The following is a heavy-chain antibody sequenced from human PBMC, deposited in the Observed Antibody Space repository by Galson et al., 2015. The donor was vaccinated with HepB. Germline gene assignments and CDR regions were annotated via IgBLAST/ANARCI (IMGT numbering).Heavy chain of an antibody. J-gene: IGHJ4*02. CDR2: ISFDGSNK. Sequence: LRLSCATSGFTFSNYAMHWVRQAPGKGLEWVAVISFDGSNKNYAGSVKGRFTISRDNSRNMLYLQMNSLRSEDTAVYYCARDNTGWSFDYWGRGTLVTVSS. CDR3: ARDNTGWSFDY. V-gene: IGHV3-30*04. D-gene: IGHD6-19*01. CDR1: GFTFSNYA.